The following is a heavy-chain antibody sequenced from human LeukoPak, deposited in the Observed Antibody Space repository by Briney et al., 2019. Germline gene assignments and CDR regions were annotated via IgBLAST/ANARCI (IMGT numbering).Heavy chain of an antibody. Sequence: GGSLRLSCAASGFTFSAHWMSWVRQAPGMGLEWVANIKQDGSEKYYVDSVKGRFTISRDNAKNSLYLQMNSLRAEDTAVYYCARSNYDYYDRSGSYFDYWGQGTLVTVSS. D-gene: IGHD3-22*01. CDR1: GFTFSAHW. CDR2: IKQDGSEK. J-gene: IGHJ4*02. V-gene: IGHV3-7*01. CDR3: ARSNYDYYDRSGSYFDY.